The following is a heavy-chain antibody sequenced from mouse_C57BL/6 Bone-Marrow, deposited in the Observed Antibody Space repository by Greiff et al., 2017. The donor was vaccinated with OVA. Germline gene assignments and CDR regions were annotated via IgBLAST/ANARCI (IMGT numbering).Heavy chain of an antibody. CDR2: IYPGDGDT. CDR3: ARGGGAY. CDR1: GYAFSSYW. Sequence: VKLQQSGAELVKPGASVKISCKASGYAFSSYWMNWVKQRPGKGLEWIGQIYPGDGDTNYNGKFKGKATLTADNTSNTAYIQLTSLSSEDSAVYFCARGGGAYWGQGTLVTVSA. J-gene: IGHJ3*01. V-gene: IGHV1-80*01.